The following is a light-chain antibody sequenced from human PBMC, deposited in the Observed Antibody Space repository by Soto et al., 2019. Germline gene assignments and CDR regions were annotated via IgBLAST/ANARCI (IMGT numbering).Light chain of an antibody. CDR2: AAY. Sequence: DIQVTQSPSSVSASVGDRVTITCRASQGLVSWLAWYQQKPGKAPKLLIYAAYSFQKGVPSRFSGSGSGTDFTLTSSSLQPEAFATTYCQQTSSFPLTFGGGTRVESK. CDR3: QQTSSFPLT. CDR1: QGLVSW. J-gene: IGKJ4*01. V-gene: IGKV1-12*01.